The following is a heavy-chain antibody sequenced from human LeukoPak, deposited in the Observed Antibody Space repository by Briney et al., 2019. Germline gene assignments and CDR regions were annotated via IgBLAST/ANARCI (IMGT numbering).Heavy chain of an antibody. CDR2: ISVSGANT. J-gene: IGHJ4*02. CDR1: GFTFSNYA. D-gene: IGHD2-15*01. CDR3: AKGRALEVVAAFNY. Sequence: GGSLRLSCAASGFTFSNYAMSWVRQAPGRGLEWVSTISVSGANTYYADSVKGRFTISRDNSKNTLYLQMNSLRADDTAIYYCAKGRALEVVAAFNYWGQGTVVTASS. V-gene: IGHV3-23*01.